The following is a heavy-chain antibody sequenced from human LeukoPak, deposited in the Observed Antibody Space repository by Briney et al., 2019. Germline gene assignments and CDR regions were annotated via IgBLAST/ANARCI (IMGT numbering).Heavy chain of an antibody. D-gene: IGHD3-22*01. CDR3: ASRVGYDGSGYYDY. CDR2: ISSSSSTV. J-gene: IGHJ4*02. CDR1: GFTFFSYR. V-gene: IGHV3-48*01. Sequence: GGSLRLSCAVYGFTFFSYRMKWVRQAPGKGLEWLSYISSSSSTVYYADSVKGRFTISRDNAKNSLYLQMNSLRAEDTAVYYCASRVGYDGSGYYDYWGQGTLVTVSS.